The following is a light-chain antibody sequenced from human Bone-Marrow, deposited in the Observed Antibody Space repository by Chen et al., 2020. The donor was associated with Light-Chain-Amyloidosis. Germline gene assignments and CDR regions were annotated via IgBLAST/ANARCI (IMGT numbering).Light chain of an antibody. CDR3: QSADSSGTYEVI. J-gene: IGLJ2*01. CDR1: DLPTKY. Sequence: SSELTQPPSVSGSPGHTSSITCSGDDLPTKYAYWYQQKPGPDPVLVIHRDTERPSGISERFSGSSSGTTATLTISGVQAEEEADYHCQSADSSGTYEVIFGGGTKLTVL. CDR2: RDT. V-gene: IGLV3-25*02.